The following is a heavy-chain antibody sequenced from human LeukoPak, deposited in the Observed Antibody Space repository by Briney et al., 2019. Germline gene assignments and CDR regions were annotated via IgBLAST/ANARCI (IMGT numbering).Heavy chain of an antibody. Sequence: ASVKVSCKASGYTFTSYDINWVRQATGQGLEWMGWMNPNSGNTGYAQKFQGRVTMTRNTSISTAYMELSSLRSEDTAVYYCASGQYSSSWYSYNWFDPWGQGTLVTVSS. V-gene: IGHV1-8*01. CDR3: ASGQYSSSWYSYNWFDP. CDR2: MNPNSGNT. CDR1: GYTFTSYD. D-gene: IGHD6-13*01. J-gene: IGHJ5*02.